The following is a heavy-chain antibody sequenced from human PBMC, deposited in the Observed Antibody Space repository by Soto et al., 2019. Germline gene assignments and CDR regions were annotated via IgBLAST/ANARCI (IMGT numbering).Heavy chain of an antibody. CDR3: ARGDGDRYDGNGDRGRH. CDR1: GFPFSSYW. V-gene: IGHV3-74*01. CDR2: IKSDGSGT. D-gene: IGHD2-21*01. Sequence: EVQLVESGGGLVQPGESLTLSCAASGFPFSSYWMHWVRQAPGKGLVWVSRIKSDGSGTYYADSVQDRFTISRDNARNTLYLKMSSLRVEDTAVYFCARGDGDRYDGNGDRGRHWGQGTLGSVSS. J-gene: IGHJ4*02.